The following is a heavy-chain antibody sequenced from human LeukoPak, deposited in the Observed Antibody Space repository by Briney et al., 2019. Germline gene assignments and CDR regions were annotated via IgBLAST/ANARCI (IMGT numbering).Heavy chain of an antibody. CDR2: IYYSGST. CDR3: ARRRENYFDY. D-gene: IGHD1-26*01. J-gene: IGHJ4*02. V-gene: IGHV4-39*01. Sequence: SETLSLTCTVSGGSISSSSYYWGWIRQPPGTGLEWIGSIYYSGSTYYNPSLKSRVTISVDTSKNQFSLKLSSVTAADTAVYYCARRRENYFDYWGQGTLVTVSS. CDR1: GGSISSSSYY.